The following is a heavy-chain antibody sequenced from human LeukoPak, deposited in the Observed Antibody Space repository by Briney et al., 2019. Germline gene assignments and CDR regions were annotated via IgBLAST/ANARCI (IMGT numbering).Heavy chain of an antibody. CDR2: IYTSGST. Sequence: PSETLSLTCTVSGGSLSSYYWSWIRQPAGKGLEWIGRIYTSGSTNYNPSLKSRVTMSVDTSKNQFSLKLSSVTAADTAVYYCARFPAAHYYYYYYMDVWGKGTTVTVSS. CDR3: ARFPAAHYYYYYYMDV. D-gene: IGHD2-2*01. CDR1: GGSLSSYY. J-gene: IGHJ6*03. V-gene: IGHV4-4*07.